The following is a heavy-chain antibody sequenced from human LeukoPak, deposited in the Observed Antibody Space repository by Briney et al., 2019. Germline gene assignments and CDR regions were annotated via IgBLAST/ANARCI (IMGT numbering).Heavy chain of an antibody. CDR3: ARGFGFSRAFDY. J-gene: IGHJ4*02. Sequence: SETLSLTCAVYGGSFSGYYWSWIRQPPGEGLEWIGEINHSGSTNYNPSLKSRVTISVDTSKNQFSLKLSSVTAADTAVYYCARGFGFSRAFDYWGQGTLVTVSS. CDR1: GGSFSGYY. D-gene: IGHD3-3*01. CDR2: INHSGST. V-gene: IGHV4-34*01.